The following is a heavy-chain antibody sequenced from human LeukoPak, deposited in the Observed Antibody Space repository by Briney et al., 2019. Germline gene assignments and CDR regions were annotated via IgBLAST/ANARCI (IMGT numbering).Heavy chain of an antibody. CDR1: GFSFSNHW. Sequence: SGGSLRLSCAASGFSFSNHWMTWVRQAPGKGLEWVSAISGSGDSTYYGDSVKGRFTISRDNSKNTLYLQMNSLRAEDTAVYYCAKTRPLDSSSWSHGDYWGQGTLVTVSS. CDR3: AKTRPLDSSSWSHGDY. J-gene: IGHJ4*02. CDR2: ISGSGDST. D-gene: IGHD6-13*01. V-gene: IGHV3-23*01.